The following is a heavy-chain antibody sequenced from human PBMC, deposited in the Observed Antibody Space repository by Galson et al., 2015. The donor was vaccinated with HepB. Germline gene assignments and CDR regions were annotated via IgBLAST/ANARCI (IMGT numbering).Heavy chain of an antibody. D-gene: IGHD3-22*01. CDR2: IIPIFGTP. V-gene: IGHV1-69*13. J-gene: IGHJ4*02. CDR1: GGSFSGST. Sequence: SVKVSCKVSGGSFSGSTITWVRQAPGQGLEWMGEIIPIFGTPNYAQMFQGRVTITADESTTTAYLELHNLTFEDTAVYFCVRGVTMRQRWGQGTLVTVSS. CDR3: VRGVTMRQR.